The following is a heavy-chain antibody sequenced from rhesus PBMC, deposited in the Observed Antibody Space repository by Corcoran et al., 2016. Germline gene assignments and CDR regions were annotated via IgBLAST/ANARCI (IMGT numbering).Heavy chain of an antibody. V-gene: IGHV4-122*02. J-gene: IGHJ4*01. CDR1: GVSLSSGYYY. D-gene: IGHD2-21*01. CDR2: ITYSGST. Sequence: QVQLQESGPGLVKPSETLSLTCAVSGVSLSSGYYYWRWIRQPPGTGLEWIGYITYSGSTSYNPSLKSRVTSSRDTSKNQFSLKLSSVTAADTAVYYCARDRCTGSGCYLDYWGQGVLVTVSS. CDR3: ARDRCTGSGCYLDY.